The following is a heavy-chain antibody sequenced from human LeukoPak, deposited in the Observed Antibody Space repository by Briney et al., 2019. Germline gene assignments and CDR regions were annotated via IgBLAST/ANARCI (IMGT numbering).Heavy chain of an antibody. J-gene: IGHJ4*02. D-gene: IGHD5-24*01. CDR2: INPSSGDT. CDR1: GYTFTGYN. V-gene: IGHV1-2*02. Sequence: GASVKVSCKAAGYTFTGYNVHWMRQAPGQGLEWVGWINPSSGDTTYVQKFQGRVTMTRDTSISTDYMDLSKLRSGNTAVYYCARDPVEIATTEFDYWGQGPLVTVSS. CDR3: ARDPVEIATTEFDY.